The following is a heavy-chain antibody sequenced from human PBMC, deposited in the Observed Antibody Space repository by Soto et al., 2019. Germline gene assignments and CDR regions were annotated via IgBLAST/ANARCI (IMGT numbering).Heavy chain of an antibody. CDR3: GRGPMGRGGYGKAL. J-gene: IGHJ6*02. Sequence: QVQLVQSGAEVKKPGASVKVSCKASGYTFTSYDINWVRQATGQGLDWMGWMNPNSGNTGYAQKVQGRVTMTRNTPLRTAFMGLSRLRSEGPALYSCGRGPMGRGGYGKALGGPGPQVTVSS. V-gene: IGHV1-8*01. D-gene: IGHD3-10*01. CDR1: GYTFTSYD. CDR2: MNPNSGNT.